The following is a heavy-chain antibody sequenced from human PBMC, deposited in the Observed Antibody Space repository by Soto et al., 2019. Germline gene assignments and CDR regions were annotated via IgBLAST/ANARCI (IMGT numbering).Heavy chain of an antibody. CDR3: AGGIAARPLGD. CDR2: IYNSGST. CDR1: GGSISSGGYS. V-gene: IGHV4-30-2*01. D-gene: IGHD6-6*01. Sequence: QLQLQESGSGLVKPSQTLSLTCAVSGGSISSGGYSWSWIRQPPGKGLEWIGYIYNSGSTYYNPSLKRRVTISVDRSKNQFSLKLSAVTAADTAVYYCAGGIAARPLGDLGQGTLVTVSS. J-gene: IGHJ4*02.